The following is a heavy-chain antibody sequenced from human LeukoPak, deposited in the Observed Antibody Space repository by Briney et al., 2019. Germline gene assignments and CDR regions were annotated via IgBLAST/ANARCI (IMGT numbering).Heavy chain of an antibody. CDR1: GYTFTSYG. CDR2: ISAYNGNT. Sequence: GESLKISCKTSGYTFTSYGISWVRQAPGQGLEWMGWISAYNGNTNYAQKLQGRVTMTTDTSTSTAYMELRSLRSDDTAVYYCARVRGYDSSNFDYWGQGTLVTVSS. J-gene: IGHJ4*02. CDR3: ARVRGYDSSNFDY. D-gene: IGHD5-12*01. V-gene: IGHV1-18*01.